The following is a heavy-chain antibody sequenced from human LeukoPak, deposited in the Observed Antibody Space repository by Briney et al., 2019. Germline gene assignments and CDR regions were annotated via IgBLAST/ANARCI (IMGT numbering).Heavy chain of an antibody. J-gene: IGHJ4*02. V-gene: IGHV3-30-3*01. CDR3: ARDFSGASRIDY. CDR2: IALDAYRE. CDR1: GFTFSSYA. Sequence: GGSLRLSCAASGFTFSSYAMHWVRQAPGKGLMWWAVIALDAYREYHADSVKGRFTISRDNSKNTLYLQMNSLRAEDTAVYYCARDFSGASRIDYWGQGTLVTVSS. D-gene: IGHD4/OR15-4a*01.